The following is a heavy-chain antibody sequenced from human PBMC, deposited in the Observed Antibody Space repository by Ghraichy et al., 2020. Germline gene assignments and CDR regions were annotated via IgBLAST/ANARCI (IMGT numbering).Heavy chain of an antibody. CDR2: INHSGST. CDR3: ARGFGWFDP. Sequence: SETLSLTCAVYGGPFSGYYWSWIRQPPGKGLEWIGEINHSGSTNYNPSLKSRVTISVDTSKNQFSLKLSSVTAADTAVYYCARGFGWFDPWGQGTLVTVSS. D-gene: IGHD3-16*01. J-gene: IGHJ5*02. CDR1: GGPFSGYY. V-gene: IGHV4-34*01.